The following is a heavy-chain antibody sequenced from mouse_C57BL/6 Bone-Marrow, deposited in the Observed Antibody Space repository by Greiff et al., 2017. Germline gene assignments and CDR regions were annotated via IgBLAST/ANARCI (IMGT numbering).Heavy chain of an antibody. V-gene: IGHV5-12*01. D-gene: IGHD1-1*01. CDR3: ARLDYYGSSFDY. J-gene: IGHJ2*01. CDR2: ISNGGGST. CDR1: GFTFSDYY. Sequence: EVQGVESGGGLVQPGGSLKLSCAASGFTFSDYYMYWVRQTPEKRLEWVAYISNGGGSTYYPDTVKGRFTISRDNAKNTLYLQMSRLKSEDTAMYYCARLDYYGSSFDYWGQGTTLTVSS.